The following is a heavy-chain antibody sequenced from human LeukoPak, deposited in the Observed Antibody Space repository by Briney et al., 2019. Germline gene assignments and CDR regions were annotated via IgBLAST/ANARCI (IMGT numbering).Heavy chain of an antibody. J-gene: IGHJ5*02. V-gene: IGHV4-59*01. CDR1: GGSISSYY. D-gene: IGHD3-10*01. CDR2: IYYSGST. CDR3: ARGAITMVRGDNWFDP. Sequence: PSETLSLTCTVSGGSISSYYWSWIRQPPGKGLEWIGYIYYSGSTNYNPSLKSRVTISVDTSKNQFSLKLSSVTAADTAVYYCARGAITMVRGDNWFDPWGQGTLVTVSS.